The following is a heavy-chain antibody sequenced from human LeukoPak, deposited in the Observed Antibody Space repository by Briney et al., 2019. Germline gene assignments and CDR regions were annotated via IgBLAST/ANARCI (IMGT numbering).Heavy chain of an antibody. D-gene: IGHD3-10*01. J-gene: IGHJ4*02. CDR3: ATYYAPGSSRFDY. CDR1: GGSIINSSYY. V-gene: IGHV4-39*01. Sequence: PSQTLSLTCTVSGGSIINSSYYWAWIRQPPEKGLEWIGIIYYSGSTYYSPPLRSRVTISVDTSKNQFSLKLNSVTAADTAVYYCATYYAPGSSRFDYWGQGTLVTVSS. CDR2: IYYSGST.